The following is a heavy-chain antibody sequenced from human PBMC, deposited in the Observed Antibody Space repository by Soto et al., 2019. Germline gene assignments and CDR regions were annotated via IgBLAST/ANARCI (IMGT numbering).Heavy chain of an antibody. Sequence: PGGSLRLSCAASGFTFTNSAMSWVRQAPGKGLEWVSVISGSGDFTFYGDSVKGRFTISRDNSKNTLYLQMNTLRAEDTAVYYCARSRFPMVIMSPTSIAFDVWGQGTMVTVSS. D-gene: IGHD2-21*01. J-gene: IGHJ3*01. CDR3: ARSRFPMVIMSPTSIAFDV. CDR2: ISGSGDFT. CDR1: GFTFTNSA. V-gene: IGHV3-23*01.